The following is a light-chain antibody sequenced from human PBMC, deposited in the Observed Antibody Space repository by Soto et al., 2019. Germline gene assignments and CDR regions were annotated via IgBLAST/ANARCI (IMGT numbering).Light chain of an antibody. Sequence: DIQMTQSPSSLSASVGDRVTITCRASQTINHFFNWYQQKPGKAPKLLIHSTSILERGVPSRFSGSASGTDFTLTISSLQPEDFAIYYCQQSSSFPLTFGGGTKVEIK. CDR2: STS. J-gene: IGKJ4*01. V-gene: IGKV1-39*01. CDR1: QTINHF. CDR3: QQSSSFPLT.